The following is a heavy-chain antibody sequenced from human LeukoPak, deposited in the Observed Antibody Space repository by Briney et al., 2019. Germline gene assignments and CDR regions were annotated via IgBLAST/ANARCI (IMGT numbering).Heavy chain of an antibody. D-gene: IGHD2-15*01. CDR3: ARATDIVVVVADFDY. V-gene: IGHV1-46*01. CDR2: INPSGGST. CDR1: GYTFTSYY. J-gene: IGHJ4*02. Sequence: ASVKVSRKASGYTFTSYYMHWVRQAPGQGLEWMGIINPSGGSTSYAQKFQGRVTMTRDTSTSTVYMELSSLGSEDTAVYYCARATDIVVVVADFDYWGQGTLVTVSS.